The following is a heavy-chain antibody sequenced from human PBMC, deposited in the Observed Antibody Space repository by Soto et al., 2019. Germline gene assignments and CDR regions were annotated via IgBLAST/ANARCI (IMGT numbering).Heavy chain of an antibody. Sequence: PGGSLRLSCAASGFTFSSYWMHWVRQRPGKGPLWVSRISPDGRTTTYADSVQGRFTISRDNVKNTLYLQMNSLRAEDTAMYYCVRDMWGTGDYWGQGTQVTVSS. J-gene: IGHJ4*02. V-gene: IGHV3-74*03. CDR1: GFTFSSYW. CDR2: ISPDGRTT. D-gene: IGHD1-1*01. CDR3: VRDMWGTGDY.